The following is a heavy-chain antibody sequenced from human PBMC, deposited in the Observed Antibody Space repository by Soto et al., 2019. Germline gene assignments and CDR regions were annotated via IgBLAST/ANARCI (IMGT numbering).Heavy chain of an antibody. CDR2: IYYSGST. D-gene: IGHD4-17*01. CDR3: ARDRYGDNEYFQH. CDR1: GGSISSYY. Sequence: SETLSLTCTVSGGSISSYYWSWIRQPPGKGLEWIGYIYYSGSTNYNPSLKSRVTISVDTSKNQFSLKLSSVTAADTAVYYCARDRYGDNEYFQHWGQGTRVTVSS. J-gene: IGHJ1*01. V-gene: IGHV4-59*12.